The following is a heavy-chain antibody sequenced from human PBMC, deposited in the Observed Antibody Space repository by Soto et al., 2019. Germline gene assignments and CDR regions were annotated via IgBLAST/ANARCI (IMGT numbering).Heavy chain of an antibody. CDR1: GYTFTTSG. J-gene: IGHJ4*02. CDR2: ISAKSGNT. D-gene: IGHD1-7*01. V-gene: IGHV1-18*04. Sequence: QLVQSGAEVKKPGASVKVSCKASGYTFTTSGFNWVRQAPGQGLEWMGWISAKSGNTNYAQKLQGRVTMTTDTSTSTVYMELKSLTSDDTAIYYCTSAGASDWNYVSPSSWGPGTLVTVSS. CDR3: TSAGASDWNYVSPSS.